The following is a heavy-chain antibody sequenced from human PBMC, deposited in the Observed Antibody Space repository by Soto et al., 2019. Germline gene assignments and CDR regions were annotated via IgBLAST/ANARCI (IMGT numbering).Heavy chain of an antibody. CDR2: IYYTGST. J-gene: IGHJ5*02. CDR1: GDSLSTSSYY. V-gene: IGHV4-39*01. CDR3: ARHIAVTAVGDWFDP. D-gene: IGHD6-13*01. Sequence: PSETLSLTCTVSGDSLSTSSYYWGWIRQPPGKGLEWIGSIYYTGSTYYNPSLKSRVTVSEDTPKNQFSLKLSSVTTADTAVYYCARHIAVTAVGDWFDPWRQGTLDTVSS.